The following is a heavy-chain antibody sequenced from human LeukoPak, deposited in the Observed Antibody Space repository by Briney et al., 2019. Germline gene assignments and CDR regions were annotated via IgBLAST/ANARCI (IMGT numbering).Heavy chain of an antibody. CDR1: GYSISNGYY. V-gene: IGHV4-38-2*02. Sequence: PSETLSLTCTVSGYSISNGYYWGWIRQPPGKGLEWVGSISHRGSTYYNPSLKSRVTISVDTSKNQFSLKLSSVTAADTALYYCAKTLMVRGVITNAFDIWGQGTMVTVSS. CDR3: AKTLMVRGVITNAFDI. D-gene: IGHD3-10*01. CDR2: ISHRGST. J-gene: IGHJ3*02.